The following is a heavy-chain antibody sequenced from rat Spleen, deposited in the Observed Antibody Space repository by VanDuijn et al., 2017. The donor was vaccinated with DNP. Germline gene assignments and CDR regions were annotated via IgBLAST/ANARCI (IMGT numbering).Heavy chain of an antibody. Sequence: EVQLVESGGGLVQPGRSMNLSCAASGFTFSNYHMAWVRQPPTKGLEWVASITPGGTTTYYRDSVKGRFTISRDNAKSTLYLQMDSLRSEDTATYYCATHDNWAWGQGTSVTVSS. D-gene: IGHD3-6*01. CDR2: ITPGGTTT. CDR1: GFTFSNYH. CDR3: ATHDNWA. J-gene: IGHJ4*01. V-gene: IGHV5-25*01.